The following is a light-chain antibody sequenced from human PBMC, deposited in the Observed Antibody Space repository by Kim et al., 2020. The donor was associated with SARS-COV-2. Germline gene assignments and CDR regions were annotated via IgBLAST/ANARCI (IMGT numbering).Light chain of an antibody. CDR1: RSVSSD. V-gene: IGKV3-15*01. J-gene: IGKJ2*01. CDR2: GAS. CDR3: QQYNDWPPVYT. Sequence: SPGERATLSCRASRSVSSDLAWYQQKPGQAPRLLIYGASTRATGIPARFIGSGSGTEFTLTISSLQSEDFAVYYCQQYNDWPPVYTSGLGTKLEI.